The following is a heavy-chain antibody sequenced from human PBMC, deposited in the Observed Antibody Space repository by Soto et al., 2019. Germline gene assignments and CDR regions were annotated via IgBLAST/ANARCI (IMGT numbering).Heavy chain of an antibody. CDR3: AKDRRDGDFMHILVVDF. J-gene: IGHJ4*02. V-gene: IGHV3-30*18. CDR2: MSYDETKK. CDR1: GCSLSSYA. D-gene: IGHD2-15*01. Sequence: GGSLRLSCATSGCSLSSYAMHWVRQAPGKGLEWVALMSYDETKKYYADSVKGRFTISRDTSKNTLFLQMNNLRVEDTAVYYCAKDRRDGDFMHILVVDFWGQGALVTVSS.